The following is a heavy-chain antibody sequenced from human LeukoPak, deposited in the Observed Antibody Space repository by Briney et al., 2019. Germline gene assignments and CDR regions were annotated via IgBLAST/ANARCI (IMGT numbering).Heavy chain of an antibody. CDR2: ISAYNGNT. CDR3: ARDHTLRYFDWLLPPYYYYGMDV. V-gene: IGHV1-18*01. D-gene: IGHD3-9*01. J-gene: IGHJ6*02. CDR1: GYTFTSYG. Sequence: ASVKVSCKASGYTFTSYGISWVRQAPGQGLEWMGWISAYNGNTNYAQKLQGRVTMTTDTSTSTAYMELRSLRSDDTAVYYCARDHTLRYFDWLLPPYYYYGMDVWGQGTTVTVSS.